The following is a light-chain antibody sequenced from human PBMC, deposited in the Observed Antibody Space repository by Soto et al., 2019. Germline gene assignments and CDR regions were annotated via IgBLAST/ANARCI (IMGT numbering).Light chain of an antibody. J-gene: IGLJ1*01. CDR2: EVN. CDR1: NSDVGASVY. CDR3: SSFTGTSSQYV. Sequence: QSVLTQPASVSGSPGQSISFSCTGSNSDVGASVYVSWYQQHPGKAPKLMIYEVNKRPSGVSDRFSGSKSGNTASLTISGLQAEDEADYYCSSFTGTSSQYVFGSATKLTVL. V-gene: IGLV2-14*01.